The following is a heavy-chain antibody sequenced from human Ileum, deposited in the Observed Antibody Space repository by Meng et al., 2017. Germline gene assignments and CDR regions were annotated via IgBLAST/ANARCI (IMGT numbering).Heavy chain of an antibody. CDR2: MNPNSGNT. D-gene: IGHD1-1*01. V-gene: IGHV1-8*01. CDR1: GFIFSSYD. CDR3: ARRTQSTGTALGY. J-gene: IGHJ4*02. Sequence: VQLVQSGPEVKKPGASVTVSCTPSGFIFSSYDINWVRQAPRQGLEWMGWMNPNSGNTGFAQKFQDRITMTRDTSINTAYMELSSLTSEDTAVYYCARRTQSTGTALGYWGQGTLVTVSS.